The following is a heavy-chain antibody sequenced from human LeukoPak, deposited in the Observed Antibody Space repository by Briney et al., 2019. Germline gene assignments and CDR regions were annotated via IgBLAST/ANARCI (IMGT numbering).Heavy chain of an antibody. CDR3: ARGRRNWFDP. CDR2: INHSGST. CDR1: GGSFSGYY. J-gene: IGHJ5*02. Sequence: SETLSLTCAVYGGSFSGYYWSWIRQPPGKGLEWIGEINHSGSTNYNPSLKSRVTISVDTSKNQFSLKLSSVTAADTAVYYCARGRRNWFDPWGQGTLVTVS. V-gene: IGHV4-34*01.